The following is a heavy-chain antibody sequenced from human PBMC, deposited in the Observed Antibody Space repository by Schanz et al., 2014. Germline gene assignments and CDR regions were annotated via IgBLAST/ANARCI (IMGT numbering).Heavy chain of an antibody. CDR2: ISYDGRNK. J-gene: IGHJ6*02. CDR3: AKDHFGHYDSSGCSDCYYYGMDV. Sequence: QVQLVESGGGVVQPGRSLRLSCAGSGFSFSGFGMHWVRQAPGKGLEWVAVISYDGRNKYFADSVKGRFTISRDNXKNTLFLQVNSLRAEDTAVYYCAKDHFGHYDSSGCSDCYYYGMDVWGQGTTVTVSS. D-gene: IGHD3-22*01. V-gene: IGHV3-30*18. CDR1: GFSFSGFG.